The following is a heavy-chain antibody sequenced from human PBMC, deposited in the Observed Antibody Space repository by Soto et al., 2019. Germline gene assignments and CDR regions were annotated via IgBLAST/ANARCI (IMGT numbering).Heavy chain of an antibody. J-gene: IGHJ5*02. CDR1: GGSISSYY. CDR2: IYYSGST. CDR3: ARYLTYCTNGVCYPKTEAFDWFDP. Sequence: SETLSLTCTVSGGSISSYYWSWIRQPPGKGLEWIGYIYYSGSTNYNPSLKSRVTISVDTSKNQFSLKLSSVTAADTAVYYCARYLTYCTNGVCYPKTEAFDWFDPWGQGTLVTVSS. V-gene: IGHV4-59*01. D-gene: IGHD2-8*01.